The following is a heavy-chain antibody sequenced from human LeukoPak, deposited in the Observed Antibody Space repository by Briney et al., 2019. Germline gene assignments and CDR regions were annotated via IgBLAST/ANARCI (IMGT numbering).Heavy chain of an antibody. V-gene: IGHV1-8*01. J-gene: IGHJ4*02. D-gene: IGHD1-1*01. CDR3: ARGLARTETTEY. CDR1: GYTFTSYD. Sequence: ASVKVSCKASGYTFTSYDINWVRQATGQGLEWMGWMNPNSGNTGYAQKFQGRVTMTRNTSISTAYVELSSLRSEDTAVYYCARGLARTETTEYWGQGTLVTVSS. CDR2: MNPNSGNT.